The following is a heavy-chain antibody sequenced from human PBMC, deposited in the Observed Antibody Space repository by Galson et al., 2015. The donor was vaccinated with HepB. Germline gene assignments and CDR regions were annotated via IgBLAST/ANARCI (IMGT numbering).Heavy chain of an antibody. CDR2: ISSSGSTI. J-gene: IGHJ4*02. CDR3: ARGGFGSSTSD. CDR1: GFTFRNYE. D-gene: IGHD2-2*01. V-gene: IGHV3-48*03. Sequence: SLRLSCAASGFTFRNYEMNWVRQAPGKGLEWVSYISSSGSTIYYADSVKGRFTISRDNARNSLYLQMNSLRVEDTAVYYCARGGFGSSTSDWGQGTLVTVSS.